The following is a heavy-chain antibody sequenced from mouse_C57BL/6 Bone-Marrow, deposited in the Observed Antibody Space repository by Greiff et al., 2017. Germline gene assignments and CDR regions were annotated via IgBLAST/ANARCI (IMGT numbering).Heavy chain of an antibody. V-gene: IGHV1-69*01. CDR1: GYTFTSYW. CDR2: IDPSDSYT. D-gene: IGHD1-1*01. J-gene: IGHJ1*03. Sequence: QVQLKQPGAELVMPGASVKLSCKASGYTFTSYWMHWVKQRPGQGLEWIGEIDPSDSYTNYNQKFKGKSTLTVDKSSSTAYMQLSSLTSEDSAVYYYARVGDYYGSSEGYFDVGGTGTTVTVSS. CDR3: ARVGDYYGSSEGYFDV.